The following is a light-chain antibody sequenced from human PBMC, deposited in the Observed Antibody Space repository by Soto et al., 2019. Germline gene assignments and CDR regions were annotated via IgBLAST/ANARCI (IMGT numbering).Light chain of an antibody. CDR2: DVS. J-gene: IGLJ1*01. Sequence: QSALTQPRSVSGSPGQSVTISCTGTSSDVGGYNYVSWDQQHPGKAPKLMIDDVSMRPSGVPDRFSVSKSGNTASLTISGLQAEDEADYYCCSYAGSYSLYVFGTGTKVTVL. CDR1: SSDVGGYNY. V-gene: IGLV2-11*01. CDR3: CSYAGSYSLYV.